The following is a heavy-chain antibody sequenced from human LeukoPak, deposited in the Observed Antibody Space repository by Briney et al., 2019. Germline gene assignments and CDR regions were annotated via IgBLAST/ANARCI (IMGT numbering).Heavy chain of an antibody. D-gene: IGHD7-27*01. J-gene: IGHJ5*02. Sequence: SETLSLTCTASGASFSSSGYYWAWIGQPPGKGLEWIGSISYSGTNYNNPSLKSRVSISIDTSKNQFSVKLTSVTAADTAMYYCASLGTLRSWGQGTLVTVSS. CDR2: ISYSGTN. CDR1: GASFSSSGYY. V-gene: IGHV4-39*01. CDR3: ASLGTLRS.